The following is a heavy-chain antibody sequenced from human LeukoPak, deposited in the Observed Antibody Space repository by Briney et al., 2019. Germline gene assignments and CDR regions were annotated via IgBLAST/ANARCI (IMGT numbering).Heavy chain of an antibody. V-gene: IGHV3-11*01. CDR2: ITDSGSTI. J-gene: IGHJ6*02. D-gene: IGHD3-9*01. CDR1: YN. CDR3: ARSIGLTGGGVDV. Sequence: YNXNXVRQAPGKGLEWVSYITDSGSTIHYADSVKGRFTISRDNAKNSLYLQMNSLRAEDTAVYYCARSIGLTGGGVDVWGQGTTVT.